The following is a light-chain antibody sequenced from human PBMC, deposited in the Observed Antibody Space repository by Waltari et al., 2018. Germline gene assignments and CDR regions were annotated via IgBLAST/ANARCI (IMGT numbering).Light chain of an antibody. CDR3: QQYNSWPPVT. CDR1: QSVSSN. Sequence: EIVMTQSPATLSVSPGERVTLSCRASQSVSSNLAWYQQRPGQAPRLVIFVASTRATRIPPRFIGSGSGTEFTLTISSLQSEDFAVYYCQQYNSWPPVTFGPGTKVDLK. J-gene: IGKJ3*01. CDR2: VAS. V-gene: IGKV3-15*01.